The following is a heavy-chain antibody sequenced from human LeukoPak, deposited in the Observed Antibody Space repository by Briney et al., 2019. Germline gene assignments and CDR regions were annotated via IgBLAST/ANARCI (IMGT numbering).Heavy chain of an antibody. CDR2: TSAYNGNT. Sequence: ASVRVSCKTSGYTFSNYDIYWVRQAPGQGLEWMGWTSAYNGNTKYAQNVQGRVMMTTDTSTSTAYMELRSLRPDDTAVYFCARDRSFRSDFWSVTDAFDMWGPGTMVIVSS. D-gene: IGHD3-3*01. CDR3: ARDRSFRSDFWSVTDAFDM. CDR1: GYTFSNYD. V-gene: IGHV1-18*01. J-gene: IGHJ3*02.